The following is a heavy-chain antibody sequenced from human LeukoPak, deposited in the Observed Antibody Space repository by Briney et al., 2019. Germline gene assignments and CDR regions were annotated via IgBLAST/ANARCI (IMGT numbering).Heavy chain of an antibody. Sequence: SGGSLRLSCAASGFTFSSYSMNWVRQAPGKGLEWVSYISSSSSSISYADSVKGRFTISRDNAKNSLYLQTNSLRAEDTAVYYCAREPSYQLLYLDMDVWGEGTTVTVSS. V-gene: IGHV3-48*01. CDR1: GFTFSSYS. CDR3: AREPSYQLLYLDMDV. D-gene: IGHD2-2*01. CDR2: ISSSSSSI. J-gene: IGHJ6*03.